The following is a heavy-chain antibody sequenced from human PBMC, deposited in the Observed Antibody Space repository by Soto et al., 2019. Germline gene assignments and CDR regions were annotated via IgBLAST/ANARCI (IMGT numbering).Heavy chain of an antibody. Sequence: GSLRLSCVASGFTFSSFAINWVRQAPGKGLEWVSSISSRSDIYYADSVKGRFTISRDNAKNSVSLQMNSLRAEDTAVYYCAREYTAWPLAYGLDVWGQGTTVTVSS. D-gene: IGHD2-2*02. CDR2: ISSRSDI. V-gene: IGHV3-21*01. CDR1: GFTFSSFA. J-gene: IGHJ6*02. CDR3: AREYTAWPLAYGLDV.